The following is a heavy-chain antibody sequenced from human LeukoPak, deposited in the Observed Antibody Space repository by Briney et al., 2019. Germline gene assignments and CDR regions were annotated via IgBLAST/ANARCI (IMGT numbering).Heavy chain of an antibody. CDR3: ARTGYSYGSGGLDPYYYYGMDV. Sequence: SETLSLTCTVSGGSISSSSYYWGWIRQPPGKGLEWIGSIYYSGSTYYNPSLKSRVTISVDTSKNQFSLKLSSVTAADTAVYYCARTGYSYGSGGLDPYYYYGMDVWGQGTTVTVSS. V-gene: IGHV4-39*01. CDR1: GGSISSSSYY. D-gene: IGHD5-18*01. J-gene: IGHJ6*02. CDR2: IYYSGST.